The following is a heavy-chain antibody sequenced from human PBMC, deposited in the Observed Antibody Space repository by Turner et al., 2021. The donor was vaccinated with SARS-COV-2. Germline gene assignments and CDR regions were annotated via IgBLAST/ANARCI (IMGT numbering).Heavy chain of an antibody. CDR3: AKDRWYNWNYFDY. CDR2: ISWNSGSI. Sequence: EVHLVESGGGLVQPGRSLRLSCAASGFTFDDYAMHWVGQGPGKGLEWVAGISWNSGSIGYADSVKGRFTISRDNAKNSLYLQMNSLRAEDTALYYCAKDRWYNWNYFDYWGQGTLVTVSS. V-gene: IGHV3-9*01. CDR1: GFTFDDYA. D-gene: IGHD1-20*01. J-gene: IGHJ4*02.